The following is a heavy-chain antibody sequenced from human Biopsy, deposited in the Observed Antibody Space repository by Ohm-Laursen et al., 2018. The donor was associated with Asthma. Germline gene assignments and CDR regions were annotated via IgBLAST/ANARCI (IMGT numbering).Heavy chain of an antibody. Sequence: SSVKVSCQASGGMFGNYAISWVRQAPGLGLEWMGGISPIFGSSNYAQRFQGRVTITADIFTRTVYMELSGLRFDDTAIYYCARPSPNRDMLYYYYHMDVWGQGTTVSVSS. CDR1: GGMFGNYA. CDR3: ARPSPNRDMLYYYYHMDV. J-gene: IGHJ6*02. D-gene: IGHD3-10*02. CDR2: ISPIFGSS. V-gene: IGHV1-69*06.